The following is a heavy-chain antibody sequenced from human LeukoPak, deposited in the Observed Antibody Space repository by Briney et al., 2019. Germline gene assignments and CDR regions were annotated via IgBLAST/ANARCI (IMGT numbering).Heavy chain of an antibody. D-gene: IGHD6-13*01. CDR3: AREGGIAAAGYDY. Sequence: GSLRLSCSGSGFSFSHYAMHWVRQAPGKGLEYVSAISSNGGSTYYANSVKGRFTISRDNSKNTLYLQMGSLRAEDMAVYYCAREGGIAAAGYDYWGQGPLVTVSS. V-gene: IGHV3-64*01. J-gene: IGHJ4*02. CDR1: GFSFSHYA. CDR2: ISSNGGST.